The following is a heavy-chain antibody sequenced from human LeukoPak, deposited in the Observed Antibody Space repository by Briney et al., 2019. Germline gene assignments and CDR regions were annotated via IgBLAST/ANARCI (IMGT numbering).Heavy chain of an antibody. CDR1: GGSFSGYY. V-gene: IGHV4-34*01. D-gene: IGHD6-19*01. CDR2: INHSGST. CDR3: ERRCIAVAGGLDY. J-gene: IGHJ4*02. Sequence: PSETLSLTCAVYGGSFSGYYWSWIRLPPGKGLEWIGEINHSGSTNYNPSLKCRVTISVDTSKNQFSLKLSSVTAADTAVYHCERRCIAVAGGLDYWGQGTLVTVSS.